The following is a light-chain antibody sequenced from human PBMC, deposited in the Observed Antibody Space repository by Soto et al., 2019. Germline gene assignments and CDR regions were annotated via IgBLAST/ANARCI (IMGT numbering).Light chain of an antibody. CDR1: QSVSSY. V-gene: IGKV3-11*01. CDR2: DAS. J-gene: IGKJ1*01. CDR3: QQRSNWPPT. Sequence: EIVLTQSPGTLSLSPGERATLSCRASQSVSSYLAWYQQKPGQAPRLLIYDASNRATGIPARFSGSGSETDFTLTISSLEPEDFAVYYCQQRSNWPPTFGQGTKVDI.